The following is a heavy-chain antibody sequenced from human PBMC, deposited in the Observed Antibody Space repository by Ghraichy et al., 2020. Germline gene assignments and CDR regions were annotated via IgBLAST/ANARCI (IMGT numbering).Heavy chain of an antibody. CDR3: VREGGGGSYPHHYFDY. V-gene: IGHV3-53*01. J-gene: IGHJ4*02. Sequence: GGSLRLTCAASGFTVSSNYMSWVRQAPGKGLEWVSVIYSGGSTYYADSVKGRFTISRDNSKNTLYLQMNSLRAEDTAVYYCVREGGGGSYPHHYFDYWGQGTLVTVSS. CDR1: GFTVSSNY. CDR2: IYSGGST. D-gene: IGHD1-26*01.